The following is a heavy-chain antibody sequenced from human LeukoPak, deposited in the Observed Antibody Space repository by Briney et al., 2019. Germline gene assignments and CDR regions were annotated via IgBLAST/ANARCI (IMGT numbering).Heavy chain of an antibody. CDR3: ARPLLTSDYGDSLGYFDL. Sequence: SETLSLTCAVYAGSFSGYYWRWIRQPPGKGLEWVGEINHSGRTNYNPSLKSRVAISVDTCKNQFALKLSSVTAADTAVYYCARPLLTSDYGDSLGYFDLWGRGTLVTVSS. V-gene: IGHV4-34*01. CDR1: AGSFSGYY. CDR2: INHSGRT. D-gene: IGHD4-17*01. J-gene: IGHJ2*01.